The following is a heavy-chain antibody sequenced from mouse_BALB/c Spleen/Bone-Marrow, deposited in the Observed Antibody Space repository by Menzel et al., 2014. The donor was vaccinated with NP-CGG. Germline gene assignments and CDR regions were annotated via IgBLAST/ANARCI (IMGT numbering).Heavy chain of an antibody. CDR1: GYTFTDYY. J-gene: IGHJ4*01. CDR3: ARDCDYYAMDY. Sequence: QVQLQQPGAELARPGASVKLSCKASGYTFTDYYINWVKQRTGQGLEWIGEIYPRSDNTYYNEKFKGKATLTADKSSSTAYLQLSSLTSEDSAVYFCARDCDYYAMDYWGQGTSVTVSS. V-gene: IGHV1-77*01. D-gene: IGHD3-1*01. CDR2: IYPRSDNT.